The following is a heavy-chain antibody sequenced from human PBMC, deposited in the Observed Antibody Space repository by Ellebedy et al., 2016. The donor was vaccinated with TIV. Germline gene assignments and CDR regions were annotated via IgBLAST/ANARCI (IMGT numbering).Heavy chain of an antibody. CDR2: IYPGDSDT. V-gene: IGHV5-51*01. Sequence: GESLKISXKGSGYSFTSYWIGWVRQMPGKGLEWMGIIYPGDSDTRYSPSFQGQVTISADKSISTAYLQWSSLKASDTAMYYCARLMSGSGSYNAFDIWGQGTMVTVSS. CDR1: GYSFTSYW. D-gene: IGHD3-10*01. J-gene: IGHJ3*02. CDR3: ARLMSGSGSYNAFDI.